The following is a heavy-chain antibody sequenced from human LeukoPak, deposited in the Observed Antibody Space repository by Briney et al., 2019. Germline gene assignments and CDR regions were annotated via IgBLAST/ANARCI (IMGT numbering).Heavy chain of an antibody. Sequence: ASVKVSCKVSGYTLTELSMHWVRQAPGKGLEWMGGFDPEDGETIYAQKFQGRVTMTEDTSTDTAYMELSSLRSEDTAVYYCATGLPAAKDVDAFDIWGQGTMVTVSS. CDR1: GYTLTELS. J-gene: IGHJ3*02. D-gene: IGHD2-2*01. CDR2: FDPEDGET. V-gene: IGHV1-24*01. CDR3: ATGLPAAKDVDAFDI.